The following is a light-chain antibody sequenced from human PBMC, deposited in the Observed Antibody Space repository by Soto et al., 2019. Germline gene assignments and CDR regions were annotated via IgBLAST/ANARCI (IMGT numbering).Light chain of an antibody. CDR2: GAS. V-gene: IGKV3-15*01. CDR1: QNVKKK. J-gene: IGKJ1*01. CDR3: QQYNNWTRT. Sequence: EIVMTQSPATLSVSPGERATLSFRASQNVKKKLAWYQQKPGKAPRPLIYGASTRATGIPARLSGSGYGTELTITMSSMQYEDFEVXYCQQYNNWTRTFGHGTKVDIK.